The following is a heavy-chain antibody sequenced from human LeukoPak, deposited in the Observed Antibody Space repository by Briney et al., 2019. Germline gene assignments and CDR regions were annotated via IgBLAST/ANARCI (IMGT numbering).Heavy chain of an antibody. CDR3: ASGVAAAGRASYNWFDP. Sequence: PSQTLSLTCTVSGGSISSGGYYWSWIRQHPGKGLEWIGYIYYSGSTYYNPSLKSRVTISVDTFKNQFPLKLSSVTAADTAVYYCASGVAAAGRASYNWFDPWGQGTLVSVSS. V-gene: IGHV4-31*03. CDR2: IYYSGST. D-gene: IGHD6-13*01. J-gene: IGHJ5*02. CDR1: GGSISSGGYY.